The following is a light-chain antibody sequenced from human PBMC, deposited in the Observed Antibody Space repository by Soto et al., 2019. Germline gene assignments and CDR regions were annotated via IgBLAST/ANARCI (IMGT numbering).Light chain of an antibody. CDR2: GAS. J-gene: IGKJ4*01. Sequence: EIVLTQSPGTLSLSPGERATLSCRASQSVSSSYLAWYQQKPGQAPRLLIYGASSRATGIPDRFSGSGSGTDFTLTITRLEPEDFAFYYCQHYRTSFGGGTKVEIK. V-gene: IGKV3-20*01. CDR1: QSVSSSY. CDR3: QHYRTS.